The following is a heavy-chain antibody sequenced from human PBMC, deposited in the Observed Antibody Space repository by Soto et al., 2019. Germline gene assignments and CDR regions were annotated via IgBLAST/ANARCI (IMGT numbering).Heavy chain of an antibody. V-gene: IGHV3-9*01. CDR3: AKARGGIDY. D-gene: IGHD3-16*01. CDR1: RFTFDDYG. J-gene: IGHJ4*02. CDR2: ISWDSYSI. Sequence: EVQLVESGGGLVQPGRSLRLSCVGSRFTFDDYGMHWVRQAPGKGLEWVSGISWDSYSIGYADSVKGRFTISRDNAKNSLYLQMNSLKSEDTALYYCAKARGGIDYWGQGTLVTVSS.